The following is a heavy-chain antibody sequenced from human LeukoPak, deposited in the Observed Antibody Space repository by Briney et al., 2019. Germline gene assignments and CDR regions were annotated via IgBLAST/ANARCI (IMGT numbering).Heavy chain of an antibody. V-gene: IGHV3-21*01. J-gene: IGHJ3*02. D-gene: IGHD3-3*01. CDR1: GFTFSSYS. Sequence: GGSLRLSCAASGFTFSSYSMNWVRQAPGKGLEWVSSISSSGSYIYYADSVKGRFTISRDNAKNSLYLQMNSLRAGDTAVYYCARDPYYDYPRGAFDIWGQGTMVTVSS. CDR3: ARDPYYDYPRGAFDI. CDR2: ISSSGSYI.